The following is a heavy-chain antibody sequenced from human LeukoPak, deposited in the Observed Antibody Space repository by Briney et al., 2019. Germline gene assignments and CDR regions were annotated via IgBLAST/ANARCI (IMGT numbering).Heavy chain of an antibody. CDR2: ISAYNGNT. CDR3: ARASYYDSSGYDFDY. J-gene: IGHJ4*02. CDR1: GYTFTSYG. Sequence: GASVTVSCTASGYTFTSYGISWVRQAPGQGLEWMGWISAYNGNTNYAQKLQGRVTMTTDTSTSTAYMGLRSLRSDDTAVYYCARASYYDSSGYDFDYWGQGTLVTVSS. D-gene: IGHD3-22*01. V-gene: IGHV1-18*01.